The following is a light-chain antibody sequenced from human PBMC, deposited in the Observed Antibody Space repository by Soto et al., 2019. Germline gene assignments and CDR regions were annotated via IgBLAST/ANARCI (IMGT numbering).Light chain of an antibody. CDR1: QSVSYN. CDR2: GSF. Sequence: EIVMTQSPATLSVSPGERATLSCRASQSVSYNLAWSQQKPGQGPRLLIYGSFTRAPGIPPRFSGSGSGTEYTVTIATLQSEDFGVYYGEQYKNWPPLTFGGGTKVE. V-gene: IGKV3-15*01. CDR3: EQYKNWPPLT. J-gene: IGKJ4*01.